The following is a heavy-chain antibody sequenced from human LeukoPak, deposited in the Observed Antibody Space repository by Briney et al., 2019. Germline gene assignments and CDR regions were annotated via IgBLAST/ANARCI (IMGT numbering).Heavy chain of an antibody. Sequence: GGSLRLSCVASGFTFSSYSMNWVRQAPGKGLEWVSSISSSRDYIYYADSVTCRFTISRDNAKNSLYLQINSLRAEDTAVYYCARAAGYGSFDYGGQGTLVTVS. V-gene: IGHV3-21*01. CDR1: GFTFSSYS. D-gene: IGHD5-18*01. CDR2: ISSSRDYI. J-gene: IGHJ4*02. CDR3: ARAAGYGSFDY.